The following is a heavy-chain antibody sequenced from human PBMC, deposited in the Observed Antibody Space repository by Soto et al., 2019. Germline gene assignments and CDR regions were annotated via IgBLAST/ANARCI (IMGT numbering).Heavy chain of an antibody. V-gene: IGHV3-23*01. CDR2: ISGSGGST. D-gene: IGHD3-3*01. CDR3: VNDLSLFLFLGCGPRLGAYDY. CDR1: GFTFSTYA. Sequence: PGGSLRLSCAASGFTFSTYAMSWVRQSPGKGPEWVSAISGSGGSTYYADSVKGRFTISRDNSKNPLYPQMNSLRAEDTAVYYYVNDLSLFLFLGCGPRLGAYDYWGQRTLVIVSS. J-gene: IGHJ4*01.